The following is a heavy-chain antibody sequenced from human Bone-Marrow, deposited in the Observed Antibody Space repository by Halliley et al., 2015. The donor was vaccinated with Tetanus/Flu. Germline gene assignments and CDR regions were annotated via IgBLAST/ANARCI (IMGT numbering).Heavy chain of an antibody. CDR2: INHRDDIT. CDR1: GGSISSTTYY. D-gene: IGHD1-1*01. CDR3: QNWNWNFDL. Sequence: GLVKPSETLSLTCSVSGGSISSTTYYWGWVRQAPGRGLEWIAYINHRDDITYYADSVKGRFAISRDNARNTLSLQMNSLRTEDTAVYYCQNWNWNFDLWSRGTLVTVSS. J-gene: IGHJ2*01. V-gene: IGHV3-48*03.